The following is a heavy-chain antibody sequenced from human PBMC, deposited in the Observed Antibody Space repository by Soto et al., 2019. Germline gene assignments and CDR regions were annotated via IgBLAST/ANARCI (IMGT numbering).Heavy chain of an antibody. D-gene: IGHD1-26*01. CDR3: ARGKYSGSYYDWFDP. V-gene: IGHV4-59*01. CDR2: IYYSGTT. CDR1: GGSISSYY. Sequence: SETLSLTCTVSGGSISSYYWSWIRQPPGKGLEWIGYIYYSGTTNYNPSLKSRVTISVDTSKNQFSLKLNSVTAADTAVYYCARGKYSGSYYDWFDPWGQGTLVTVSS. J-gene: IGHJ5*02.